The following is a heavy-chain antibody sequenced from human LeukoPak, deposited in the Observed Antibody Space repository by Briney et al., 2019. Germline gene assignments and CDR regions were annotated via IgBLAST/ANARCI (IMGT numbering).Heavy chain of an antibody. V-gene: IGHV1-69*13. CDR1: GGTFSSYA. CDR3: ARDQPYYYGSGYHGMDV. CDR2: IIPIFGTA. D-gene: IGHD3-10*01. J-gene: IGHJ6*02. Sequence: ASVKVSCKASGGTFSSYAISWVRQAPGQGLEWRGGIIPIFGTANYAQKFQGRVTITADESTSTAYMELSSLRSEDTAVYYCARDQPYYYGSGYHGMDVWGQGTTVTVSS.